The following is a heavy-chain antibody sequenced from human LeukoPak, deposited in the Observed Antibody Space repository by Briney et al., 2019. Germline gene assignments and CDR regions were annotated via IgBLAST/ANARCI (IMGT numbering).Heavy chain of an antibody. CDR3: ARDTFWSGYFDF. CDR2: IYYSGST. V-gene: IGHV4-59*01. D-gene: IGHD3-3*01. J-gene: IGHJ4*02. CDR1: GGSISSYY. Sequence: SETLSLTCTVSGGSISSYYWSWIPQPPGKGLEWIGYIYYSGSTNYNPSLKSRVTISVDTSKNQFSLKLSSVTAADTAVYYCARDTFWSGYFDFWGQGTLVTVSS.